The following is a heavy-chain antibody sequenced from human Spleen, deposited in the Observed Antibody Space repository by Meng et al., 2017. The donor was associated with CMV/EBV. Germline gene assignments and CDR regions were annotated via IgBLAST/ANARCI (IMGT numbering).Heavy chain of an antibody. D-gene: IGHD3-3*01. CDR1: GDSISSGSDY. CDR2: FPYSGST. V-gene: IGHV4-39*07. Sequence: SETLSLTCSVSGDSISSGSDYWAWIRQPPGEGLQWIGSFPYSGSTFYNPSLESRVSISADASKNQFFLKLTSVTAADTAVYYCARDRRSVPSDDSWRGYSNWFDPWGQGTLVTVSS. CDR3: ARDRRSVPSDDSWRGYSNWFDP. J-gene: IGHJ5*02.